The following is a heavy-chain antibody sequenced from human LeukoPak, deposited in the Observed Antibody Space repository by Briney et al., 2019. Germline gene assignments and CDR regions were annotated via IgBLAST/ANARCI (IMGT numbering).Heavy chain of an antibody. CDR1: GFTFGDYA. CDR2: IRSKAYGGTT. Sequence: GGSLRLSCTASGFTFGDYAMSWVRQAPGKGLEWVGFIRSKAYGGTTEYAASVKGRFTISRDDSKSIAYLQMNSLKTEDTAVYYCTRARNYDFWSGYYTSDYWGQGTLVTVSS. J-gene: IGHJ4*02. V-gene: IGHV3-49*04. CDR3: TRARNYDFWSGYYTSDY. D-gene: IGHD3-3*01.